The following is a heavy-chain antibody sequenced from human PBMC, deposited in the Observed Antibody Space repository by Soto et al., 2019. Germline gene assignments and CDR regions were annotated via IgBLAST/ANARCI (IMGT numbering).Heavy chain of an antibody. D-gene: IGHD3-22*01. CDR2: INPNSGGT. CDR3: ARAVFYYYDSSGYYYGWFDP. Sequence: VASVKVSCKASGYTFTGYYMHWVRQAPGQGLEWMGWINPNSGGTNYARKFQGGVTMTRDTSISTAYMELSRLRSDDTAVYYCARAVFYYYDSSGYYYGWFDPWGQGTLVTVSS. J-gene: IGHJ5*02. V-gene: IGHV1-2*02. CDR1: GYTFTGYY.